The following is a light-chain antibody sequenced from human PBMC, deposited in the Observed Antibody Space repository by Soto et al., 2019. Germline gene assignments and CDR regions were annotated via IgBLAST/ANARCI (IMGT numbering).Light chain of an antibody. J-gene: IGKJ5*01. Sequence: DIQMTQSPSSLSASVGDRVTITCQASQDISNYLNWYQQKLGKAPKLLIYDASNLETGGPSRFSGSGSGTDFTFTISSLQPEDIATYYCQQYSHLITFGQGTRLEI. CDR3: QQYSHLIT. CDR2: DAS. CDR1: QDISNY. V-gene: IGKV1-33*01.